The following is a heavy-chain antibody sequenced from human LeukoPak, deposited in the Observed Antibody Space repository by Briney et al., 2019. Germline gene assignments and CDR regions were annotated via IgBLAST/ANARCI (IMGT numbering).Heavy chain of an antibody. V-gene: IGHV3-21*01. CDR1: GFTFSSYS. J-gene: IGHJ5*02. CDR3: ARAREMATNHNADT. D-gene: IGHD5-24*01. CDR2: ISTSSSYI. Sequence: GGSLRLSCAASGFTFSSYSMNWVRQAPGKGLEWVSSISTSSSYIYSADSVRGRFTISRDNAKNSLYLQMNSLRAEDTAVYYCARAREMATNHNADTWGQGTLVTVSS.